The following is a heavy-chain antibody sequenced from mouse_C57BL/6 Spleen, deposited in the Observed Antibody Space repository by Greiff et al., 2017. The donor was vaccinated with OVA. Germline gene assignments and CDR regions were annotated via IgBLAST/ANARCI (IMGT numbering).Heavy chain of an antibody. CDR1: GYAFSSYW. Sequence: VQLQQSGAELVKPGASVKISCKASGYAFSSYWMNWVKQRPGKGLEWIGQIYPGDGDTNYNGKFKGKATLPADKYSSTAYMPLSSLTPEDSAVYFCARFGGVQGAFDYWGQGTTLTVSS. J-gene: IGHJ2*01. V-gene: IGHV1-80*01. CDR3: ARFGGVQGAFDY. CDR2: IYPGDGDT. D-gene: IGHD1-1*02.